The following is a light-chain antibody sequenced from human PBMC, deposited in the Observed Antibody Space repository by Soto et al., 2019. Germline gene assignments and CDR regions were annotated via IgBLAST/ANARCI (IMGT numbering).Light chain of an antibody. V-gene: IGKV1-5*01. CDR2: DAS. CDR3: QQYQSYSRT. Sequence: DIQMTQSPSTLSASIGDRVTITCRASQNINNWIAWYQQKPGKAPKFLIYDASTLESGVPSRFSGSGSGTEFTLTISSLKPDDFATYYCQQYQSYSRTFGQGTKVEIK. CDR1: QNINNW. J-gene: IGKJ1*01.